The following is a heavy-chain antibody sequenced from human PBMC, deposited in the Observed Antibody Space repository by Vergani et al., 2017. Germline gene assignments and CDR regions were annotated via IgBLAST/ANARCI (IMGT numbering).Heavy chain of an antibody. J-gene: IGHJ4*02. Sequence: EVQLVESGGGLVQPGRSLRLSCAASGFTFDDYAMHWVRQAPGKGLEWVSGISWNSGSIGYADSVKGRFTISRDNAKNSLYLQMNSLRAEDTAVYYCARRHTGYYYDSSGYYALDYWGQGTLVTVSS. V-gene: IGHV3-9*01. D-gene: IGHD3-22*01. CDR3: ARRHTGYYYDSSGYYALDY. CDR2: ISWNSGSI. CDR1: GFTFDDYA.